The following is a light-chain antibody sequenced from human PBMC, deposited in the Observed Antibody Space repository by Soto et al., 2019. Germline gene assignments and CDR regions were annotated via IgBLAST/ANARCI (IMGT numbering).Light chain of an antibody. Sequence: QYALTQPPSASGSPGQSVTISCTGTSSDVGGYNYVSWYQQHPGKAPKLMIYEVSKRPSGVPERFSGSKSGNTASLTVSGLQAEDEADYYCSSYAGSNNLVFGGGTQLTV. CDR1: SSDVGGYNY. CDR3: SSYAGSNNLV. J-gene: IGLJ2*01. V-gene: IGLV2-8*01. CDR2: EVS.